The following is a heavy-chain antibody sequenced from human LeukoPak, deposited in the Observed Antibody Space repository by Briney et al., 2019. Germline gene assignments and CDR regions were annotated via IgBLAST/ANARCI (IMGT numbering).Heavy chain of an antibody. Sequence: SETLSLTCTVSGGSLGTSYWSWIRQPPGKGLEWIGYIYYSGSTNYNPSLKSRDTISVDTSKKQFSLKMRSVTAADTAVYYCARDKALGLSNDAFDIWGQGTVVTVSS. D-gene: IGHD2-2*01. J-gene: IGHJ3*02. CDR1: GGSLGTSY. V-gene: IGHV4-59*01. CDR3: ARDKALGLSNDAFDI. CDR2: IYYSGST.